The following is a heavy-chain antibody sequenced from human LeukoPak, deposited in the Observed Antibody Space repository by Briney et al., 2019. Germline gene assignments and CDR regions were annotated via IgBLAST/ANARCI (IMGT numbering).Heavy chain of an antibody. CDR3: AREVKSVYFDY. Sequence: PGGSLRLSCGASGFTFSNYAMHWVRQAPGKGPEWVIVISDNGSVKYYADSVKGRFTISRDNSKNELYLQMDSLRVDDTAVYFCAREVKSVYFDYWGQGTLVTVSS. J-gene: IGHJ4*02. CDR2: ISDNGSVK. CDR1: GFTFSNYA. V-gene: IGHV3-30*04.